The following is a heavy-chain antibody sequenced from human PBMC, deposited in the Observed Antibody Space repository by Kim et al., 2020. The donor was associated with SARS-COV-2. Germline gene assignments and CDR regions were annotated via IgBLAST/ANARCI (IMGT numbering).Heavy chain of an antibody. CDR1: GFTFSSYS. V-gene: IGHV3-21*01. D-gene: IGHD3-22*01. Sequence: GGSLRLSCAASGFTFSSYSMNWVRQAPGKGLEWVSSISSSSSYIYYADSVKGRFTISRDNAKNSLYLQMNSLRAEDTAVYYCARGDKGYYDSSGYYYYGMDVWGQGTTVTVSS. J-gene: IGHJ6*02. CDR3: ARGDKGYYDSSGYYYYGMDV. CDR2: ISSSSSYI.